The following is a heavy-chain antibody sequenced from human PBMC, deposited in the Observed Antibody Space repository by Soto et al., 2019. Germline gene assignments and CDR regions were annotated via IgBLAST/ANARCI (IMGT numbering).Heavy chain of an antibody. V-gene: IGHV3-48*03. CDR2: ISPSTSTI. D-gene: IGHD3-10*01. CDR3: ARAAGTLVRGVYGMDV. CDR1: GFTFSSYE. J-gene: IGHJ6*02. Sequence: EVQLVESGGDLVQPGGSLRLSCAASGFTFSSYEMNWVRQAPGKGLEWVSYISPSTSTIYYADSVKGRFTISRDNANTSRYLQMNSLRAEDTAVYYCARAAGTLVRGVYGMDVWGQGTTVTVSS.